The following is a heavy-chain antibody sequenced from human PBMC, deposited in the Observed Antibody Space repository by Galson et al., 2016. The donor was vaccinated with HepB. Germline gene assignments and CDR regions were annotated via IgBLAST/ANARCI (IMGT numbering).Heavy chain of an antibody. Sequence: SVKVSCKASGYTFTNYAMHWVRQAPGQRLEWMGWINAGNGNTKYSQKFQGRVTITRDTSASTAYMELSSPRSKDTAVYYCARASYYDSSGHDVFDIWGQGTMVTVAS. D-gene: IGHD3-22*01. V-gene: IGHV1-3*01. CDR3: ARASYYDSSGHDVFDI. CDR2: INAGNGNT. J-gene: IGHJ3*02. CDR1: GYTFTNYA.